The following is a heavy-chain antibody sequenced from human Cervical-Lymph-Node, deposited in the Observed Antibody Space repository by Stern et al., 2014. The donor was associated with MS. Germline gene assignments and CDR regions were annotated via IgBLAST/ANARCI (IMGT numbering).Heavy chain of an antibody. J-gene: IGHJ5*02. V-gene: IGHV2-5*02. Sequence: ESGPTLVKPTQTLTLTCTFSGFSLRTSGVAVGWIRQPPGKALEWLALIHWDDDKRYSASLKSRLTITKDTPKNQVVLTMTNMDPVDTATYYCAHRHYSGWFDPWGQGTLVTVSS. CDR1: GFSLRTSGVA. CDR2: IHWDDDK. D-gene: IGHD4-11*01. CDR3: AHRHYSGWFDP.